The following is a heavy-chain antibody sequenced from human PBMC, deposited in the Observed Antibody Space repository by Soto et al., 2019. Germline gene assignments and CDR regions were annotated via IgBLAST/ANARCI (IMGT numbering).Heavy chain of an antibody. D-gene: IGHD4-17*01. CDR3: ARGGGDYGLPYFDS. J-gene: IGHJ4*02. V-gene: IGHV1-69*12. Sequence: QVQLVQSGAEVKKPESSVNVSCKSSGGTFGNYPISWVRQAPGQGLEWMGGIIPMFGTANYAQKFQGRVMITADESTSTAYMELSSLRYEDTAVYYCARGGGDYGLPYFDSWGQGTLVTVSS. CDR1: GGTFGNYP. CDR2: IIPMFGTA.